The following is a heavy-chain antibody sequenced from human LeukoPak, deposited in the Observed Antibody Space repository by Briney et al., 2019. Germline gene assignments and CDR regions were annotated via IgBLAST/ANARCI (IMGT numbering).Heavy chain of an antibody. V-gene: IGHV1-2*02. CDR3: ARGVVRGDYYYYIDV. D-gene: IGHD3-10*01. J-gene: IGHJ6*03. CDR2: INPDSGGT. CDR1: GYTFSVYY. Sequence: ASVKVSCKASGYTFSVYYMHWVRQAPGQGLEWMGWINPDSGGTNYAQKFQGRVTMTRDTSISTAYMELSRLRYDDTAMYYCARGVVRGDYYYYIDVWGKGTTVTISS.